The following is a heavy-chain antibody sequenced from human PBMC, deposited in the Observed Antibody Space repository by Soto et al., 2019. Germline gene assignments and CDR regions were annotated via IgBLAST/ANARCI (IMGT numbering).Heavy chain of an antibody. D-gene: IGHD3-9*01. CDR3: ARDRFPQILTGYYGIYYYYGMDV. J-gene: IGHJ6*02. Sequence: PGGSLRLSCAASGFTLSSYAMSWVRQAPEKGLEWVSSISASDSSTYYADSVKGRFTISRDNSKNTLYLQMNSLRAEDTAVYYCARDRFPQILTGYYGIYYYYGMDVWGQGTTVTVSS. V-gene: IGHV3-23*01. CDR1: GFTLSSYA. CDR2: ISASDSST.